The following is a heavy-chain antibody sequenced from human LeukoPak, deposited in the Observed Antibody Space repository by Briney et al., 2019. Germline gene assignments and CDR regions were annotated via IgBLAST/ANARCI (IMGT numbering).Heavy chain of an antibody. D-gene: IGHD3/OR15-3a*01. CDR1: GVSIRTYY. V-gene: IGHV4-59*01. CDR3: ARGRDFAIDY. Sequence: SETLSLTCSVSGVSIRTYYWNWIRQPPGKGPEWLGYIYRGSTNFYPSFESRVTISVDTSKNQFSLKLTSVTAADTAVYSCARGRDFAIDYWGQGILVTVSS. J-gene: IGHJ4*02. CDR2: IYRGST.